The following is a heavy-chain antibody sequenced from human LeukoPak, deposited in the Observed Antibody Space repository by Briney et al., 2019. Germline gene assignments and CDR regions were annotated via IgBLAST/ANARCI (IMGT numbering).Heavy chain of an antibody. CDR2: INPKSGGR. J-gene: IGHJ4*02. Sequence: ASVKGSCKSSGGTFSSYAISWVRQATGQGLEWMGWINPKSGGRSYAQRFQGRVTMTRDTSISTAYMELSRLRSDDTALSYCATGERLVPAAMWFDYWGQGTLVTVSS. CDR3: ATGERLVPAAMWFDY. D-gene: IGHD2-2*01. V-gene: IGHV1-2*02. CDR1: GGTFSSYA.